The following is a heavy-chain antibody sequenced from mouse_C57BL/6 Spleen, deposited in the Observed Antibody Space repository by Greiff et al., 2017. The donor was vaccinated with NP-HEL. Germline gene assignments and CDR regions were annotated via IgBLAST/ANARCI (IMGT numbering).Heavy chain of an antibody. D-gene: IGHD2-1*01. J-gene: IGHJ3*01. Sequence: DVQLQESGPGLVKPSQSLSLTCSVTGYSITSGYYWNWIRQFPGNKLEWMGYISYDGSNNYNPSLKNRISITRDTSKNQFFLKLNSVTTEDTATYYCARVYGNYEGWFAYWGQGTLVTVSA. CDR3: ARVYGNYEGWFAY. CDR2: ISYDGSN. CDR1: GYSITSGYY. V-gene: IGHV3-6*01.